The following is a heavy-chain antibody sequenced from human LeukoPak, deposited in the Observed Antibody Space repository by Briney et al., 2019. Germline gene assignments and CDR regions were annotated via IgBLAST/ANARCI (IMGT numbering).Heavy chain of an antibody. CDR3: ARVPGYSYALVYYGMDV. Sequence: GGSLRLSCAASGFTFSDYYMSWIRQAPGKGLEWVSYISSSGSTIYYADSVKGRFTISRDNAKNSLYLQMNSLRAEDTAVYYCARVPGYSYALVYYGMDVWGQGTTVTVSS. V-gene: IGHV3-11*01. J-gene: IGHJ6*02. CDR2: ISSSGSTI. D-gene: IGHD5-18*01. CDR1: GFTFSDYY.